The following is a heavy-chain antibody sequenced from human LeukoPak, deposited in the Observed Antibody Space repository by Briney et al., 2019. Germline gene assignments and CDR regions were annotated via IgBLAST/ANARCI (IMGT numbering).Heavy chain of an antibody. V-gene: IGHV1-69*05. J-gene: IGHJ4*02. Sequence: GASVKVSCKASGGTFSSYAISWVRQAPGQGLEWMGGIIPIFGTANYAQKFQGRVTITTDESTSTAYMELSSLRSEDTAVYYCASQPYYYGSGTILGDYWGQGTLVTVSS. CDR1: GGTFSSYA. D-gene: IGHD3-10*01. CDR3: ASQPYYYGSGTILGDY. CDR2: IIPIFGTA.